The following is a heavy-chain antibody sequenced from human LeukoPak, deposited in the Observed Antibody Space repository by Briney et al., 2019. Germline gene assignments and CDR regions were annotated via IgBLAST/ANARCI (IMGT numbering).Heavy chain of an antibody. Sequence: GGSLRLSCAASGLTVSNNHMAWVREAPGKGLEWVSVIYTGGITYYADSVQGRFTIYRDNSKNTVYLQMNSLRVEDTALYYCARDQAPAGGGLDYCGQGTQVTVSS. CDR1: GLTVSNNH. CDR2: IYTGGIT. D-gene: IGHD6-13*01. V-gene: IGHV3-53*01. J-gene: IGHJ4*02. CDR3: ARDQAPAGGGLDY.